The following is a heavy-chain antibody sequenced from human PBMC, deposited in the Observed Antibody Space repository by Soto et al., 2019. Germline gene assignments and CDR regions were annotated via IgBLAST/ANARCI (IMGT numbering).Heavy chain of an antibody. CDR3: AAPACAATWCSPSHNLDH. D-gene: IGHD2-2*01. CDR2: INPLSGIP. J-gene: IGHJ4*02. Sequence: QVQLVQSGAEVKKPESSVKVSCKTSGGTFVRHVISWVRQAPGQGPEWMGKINPLSGIPNYAQKFQDRVTFTADTDSSTAYMELSRLRSDDTAVYYCAAPACAATWCSPSHNLDHWGQGTLVIVSS. CDR1: GGTFVRHV. V-gene: IGHV1-69*09.